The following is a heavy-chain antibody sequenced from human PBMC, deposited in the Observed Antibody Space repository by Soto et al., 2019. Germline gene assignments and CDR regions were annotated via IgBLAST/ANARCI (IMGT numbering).Heavy chain of an antibody. CDR1: GYTFTSYG. V-gene: IGHV1-18*04. CDR3: ESDGNYDFWSGYFPPLGYSGMDV. CDR2: ISGYNGNT. Sequence: QVQLVQSGAEVKKPGASVKVSCKASGYTFTSYGISWVRQAPGQGLEWMGWISGYNGNTNYAQKLQGRVTMTTDTSMSSAYRERRSLCSDDTALYFCESDGNYDFWSGYFPPLGYSGMDVWGQGTAVTVPS. D-gene: IGHD3-3*01. J-gene: IGHJ6*02.